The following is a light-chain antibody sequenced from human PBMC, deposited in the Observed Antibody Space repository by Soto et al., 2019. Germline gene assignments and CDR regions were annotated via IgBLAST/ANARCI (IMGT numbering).Light chain of an antibody. Sequence: DFQITQSPSSLSASVGDRVTITCQASQDIKNYLNWYQQKSGKAPKLLIYDASDLETGVPSRFSGSGSGTDFTFTINSLQPEDIATYYCQQYDIRPLTFGGGTKVDIK. CDR2: DAS. CDR1: QDIKNY. CDR3: QQYDIRPLT. J-gene: IGKJ4*01. V-gene: IGKV1-33*01.